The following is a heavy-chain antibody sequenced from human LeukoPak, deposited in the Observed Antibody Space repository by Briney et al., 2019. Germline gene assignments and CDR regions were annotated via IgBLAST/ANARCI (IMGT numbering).Heavy chain of an antibody. CDR3: ARDRGYDILTGSFGY. J-gene: IGHJ4*02. D-gene: IGHD3-9*01. CDR2: INSDGSST. CDR1: GFTFSSYW. Sequence: GGSLRLSCAASGFTFSSYWMHWLRQAPGKGLVWVSRINSDGSSTSYADSVKGRFTISRDNAKNTLYLQMNSLRAEDTAVYYCARDRGYDILTGSFGYWGQGTLVTVSS. V-gene: IGHV3-74*01.